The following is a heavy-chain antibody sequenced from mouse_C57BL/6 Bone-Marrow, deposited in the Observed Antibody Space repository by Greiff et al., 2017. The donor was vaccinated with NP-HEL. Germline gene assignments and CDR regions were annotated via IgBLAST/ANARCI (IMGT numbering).Heavy chain of an antibody. CDR2: ISYDGSN. CDR3: ARRGYDYDVRAMDY. Sequence: ESGPGLVKPSQSLSLTCSVTGYSITSGYYWNWIRQFPGNKLEWMGYISYDGSNNYNPSLKNRISITRDTSKNQFFLKLNSVTTEDTATYYCARRGYDYDVRAMDYWGQGTSVTVSS. CDR1: GYSITSGYY. D-gene: IGHD2-4*01. J-gene: IGHJ4*01. V-gene: IGHV3-6*01.